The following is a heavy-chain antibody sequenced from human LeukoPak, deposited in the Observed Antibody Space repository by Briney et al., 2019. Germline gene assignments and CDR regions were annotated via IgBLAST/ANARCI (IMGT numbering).Heavy chain of an antibody. D-gene: IGHD1-26*01. V-gene: IGHV4-59*08. CDR2: IYYSGST. Sequence: SETLSLTCTVSGGSISSYYWSWIRQPPGKGLEWIGYIYYSGSTNYNPSLKSRVTISVDTSKNQFSLKLSSVTAADTAVYYCARLGGATKTLDYWGQGTLVTVSS. CDR3: ARLGGATKTLDY. CDR1: GGSISSYY. J-gene: IGHJ4*02.